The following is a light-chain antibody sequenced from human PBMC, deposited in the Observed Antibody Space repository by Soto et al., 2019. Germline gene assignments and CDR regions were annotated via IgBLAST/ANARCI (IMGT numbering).Light chain of an antibody. CDR1: SSDVGGYNY. V-gene: IGLV2-14*01. Sequence: QSALTQPASVSGSPGQSITISCTGTSSDVGGYNYVSWYQQHPGKAPKLMIYGVSNRPSGVPNRFSGSKSGNTASLTISGLQAEDEADYYCSSYTSSSTLPYVFGTGTRSPS. CDR3: SSYTSSSTLPYV. J-gene: IGLJ1*01. CDR2: GVS.